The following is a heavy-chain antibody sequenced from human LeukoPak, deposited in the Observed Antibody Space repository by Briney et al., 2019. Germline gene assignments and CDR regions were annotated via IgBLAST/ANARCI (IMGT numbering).Heavy chain of an antibody. J-gene: IGHJ4*02. Sequence: SETLSLTCTVSGGSISSYYWSWIRQPPGKGPEWIGYIYYSGSTNYNPSLKSRVTISVDTSKNQFSLKLSTATAADPAVYYCARSFADYWGQGTLVTVSS. CDR3: ARSFADY. CDR1: GGSISSYY. V-gene: IGHV4-59*01. CDR2: IYYSGST.